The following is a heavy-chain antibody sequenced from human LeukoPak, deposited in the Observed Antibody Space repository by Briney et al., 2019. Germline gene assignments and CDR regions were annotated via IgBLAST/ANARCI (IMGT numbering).Heavy chain of an antibody. D-gene: IGHD5-18*01. Sequence: GGSLRLSCAASGFTFNNYNMNWVRQAPGKALEWVSSISSSSSYIYYADSVKGRFTISRDNAKNSLYLQMNSLRAEDTAVYYCAGGYSYGHEFDYWGQGTLVTVSS. V-gene: IGHV3-21*01. CDR2: ISSSSSYI. CDR3: AGGYSYGHEFDY. CDR1: GFTFNNYN. J-gene: IGHJ4*02.